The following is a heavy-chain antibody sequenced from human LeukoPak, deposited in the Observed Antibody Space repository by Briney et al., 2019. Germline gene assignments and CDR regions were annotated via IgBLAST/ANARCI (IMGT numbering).Heavy chain of an antibody. Sequence: GGSLRLSCAASGFTFDDYAMHWVRQAPGKGLEWVSGISWNSGSIGYADSVKGRFTISRDNAKNSLYLQMNSLRAEDTALYHCARRSRHWLLIFDYWGQGTLVTVSS. D-gene: IGHD3-9*01. CDR3: ARRSRHWLLIFDY. CDR1: GFTFDDYA. CDR2: ISWNSGSI. J-gene: IGHJ4*02. V-gene: IGHV3-9*01.